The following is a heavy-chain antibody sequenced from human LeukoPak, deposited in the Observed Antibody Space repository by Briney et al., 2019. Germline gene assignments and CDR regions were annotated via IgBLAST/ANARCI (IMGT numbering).Heavy chain of an antibody. D-gene: IGHD2-8*02. CDR1: GFTFSSYG. V-gene: IGHV3-33*01. CDR2: IWYDGSNK. Sequence: GGSLRLSCAASGFTFSSYGMHWVRQAPGKGLEWVAVIWYDGSNKYYADSVKGRFTISRDNAKNSLYLQMNSLRAEDTAVYYCARAWTTGDAFDIWGQGTMVTVSS. CDR3: ARAWTTGDAFDI. J-gene: IGHJ3*02.